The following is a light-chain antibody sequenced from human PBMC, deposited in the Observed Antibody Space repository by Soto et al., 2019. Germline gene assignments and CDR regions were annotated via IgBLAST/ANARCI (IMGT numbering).Light chain of an antibody. CDR1: QSVSSSQ. V-gene: IGKV3-20*01. Sequence: IVLTQSPDTLSLSPGERATLSCRASQSVSSSQLVWYQQKPGQAPRLLIYAASSRATGIPDRFSGSGSGTDFTLTVSDLETEDFAVYYCQHYANSVWTFGQGTKVEIK. CDR2: AAS. J-gene: IGKJ1*01. CDR3: QHYANSVWT.